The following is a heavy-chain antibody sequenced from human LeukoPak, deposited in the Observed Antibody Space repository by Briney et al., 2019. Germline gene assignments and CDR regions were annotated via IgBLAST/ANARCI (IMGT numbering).Heavy chain of an antibody. Sequence: GASVKVSCKASGYTFTNYYMHWGRHAPGQGLEWMGMINPSGGSTSYAQKFQGRVTMTRDMSTSTDYMELISLRCEDTAVYYCARDNSVGDTAWWFDPWGQGTLVTVSS. D-gene: IGHD1-26*01. CDR1: GYTFTNYY. V-gene: IGHV1-46*01. CDR3: ARDNSVGDTAWWFDP. CDR2: INPSGGST. J-gene: IGHJ5*02.